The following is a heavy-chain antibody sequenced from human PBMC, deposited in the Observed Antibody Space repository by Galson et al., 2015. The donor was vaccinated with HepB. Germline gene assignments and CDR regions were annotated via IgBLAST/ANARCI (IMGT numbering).Heavy chain of an antibody. Sequence: SLRLSCAASGFTFSNAWMNWVRQAPGKGLEWVGRIKSKTDGGTTDYAAPVKGRFTISRDDSKNTLYLQMNSLKTEDTAVYYCTTPLAFWSGYGGYYYMDVWGKGTTVTVSS. CDR2: IKSKTDGGTT. CDR3: TTPLAFWSGYGGYYYMDV. CDR1: GFTFSNAW. J-gene: IGHJ6*03. V-gene: IGHV3-15*07. D-gene: IGHD3-3*01.